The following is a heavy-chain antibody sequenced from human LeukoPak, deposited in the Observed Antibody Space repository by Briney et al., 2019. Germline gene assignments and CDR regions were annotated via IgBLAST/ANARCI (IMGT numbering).Heavy chain of an antibody. V-gene: IGHV1-69*05. CDR1: GGTFSSYA. D-gene: IGHD3-22*01. Sequence: ASVKVSCKASGGTFSSYAISWERQAPGQGLEWMGGIIPIFGTANYAQKFQGRVTITTDESTSKAYMELSSLRSEDTAVYYCANWFVSSCYSLDYWGQGTLVTVSS. CDR3: ANWFVSSCYSLDY. CDR2: IIPIFGTA. J-gene: IGHJ4*02.